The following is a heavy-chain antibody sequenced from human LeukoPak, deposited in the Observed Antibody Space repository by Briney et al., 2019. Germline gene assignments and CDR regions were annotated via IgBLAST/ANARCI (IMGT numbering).Heavy chain of an antibody. J-gene: IGHJ4*02. V-gene: IGHV1-46*01. CDR3: ARRLGYCSGGSCSYPFDY. Sequence: ASVKVSCKASGYTFTSYYMHWVRQAPGQGLEWMGIINPSGGSTSYARKFQGRVTMTRDMSTSTVYMELSSLRSEDTAVYYCARRLGYCSGGSCSYPFDYWGQGTLVTVSS. CDR2: INPSGGST. D-gene: IGHD2-15*01. CDR1: GYTFTSYY.